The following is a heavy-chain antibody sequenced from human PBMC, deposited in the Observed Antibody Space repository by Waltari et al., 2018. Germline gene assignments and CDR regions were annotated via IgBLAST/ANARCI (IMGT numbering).Heavy chain of an antibody. CDR3: ARGEPGGSYPGWYFDY. CDR1: GGTFSSYA. Sequence: VQLVQSGAEVKKPGSSVKVSCKASGGTFSSYAISWVRQAPGQGLEWMGGIIYPGDSDTRYSPSFQGQVTISADKSISTAYLQWSSLKASDTAMYYCARGEPGGSYPGWYFDYWGQGTLVTVSS. V-gene: IGHV5-51*01. D-gene: IGHD1-26*01. CDR2: IYPGDSDT. J-gene: IGHJ4*02.